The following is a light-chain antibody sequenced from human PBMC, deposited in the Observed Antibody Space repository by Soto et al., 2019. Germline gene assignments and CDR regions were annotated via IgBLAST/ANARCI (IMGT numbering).Light chain of an antibody. CDR3: QQYGSSLGFT. J-gene: IGKJ3*01. CDR1: QSVSSSY. V-gene: IGKV3-20*01. CDR2: GPS. Sequence: EIVLTQSPGTLSLSPGERATLSCRASQSVSSSYLAWHQQKPGQAPRLLIYGPSSRATGIPDRFSGSGSGTDFTLTISRPEPEDFAVYDCQQYGSSLGFTFGPGTKVDIK.